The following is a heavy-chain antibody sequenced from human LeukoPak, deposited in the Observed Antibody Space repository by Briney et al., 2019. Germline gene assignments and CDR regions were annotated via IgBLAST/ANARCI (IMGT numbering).Heavy chain of an antibody. D-gene: IGHD2-2*01. CDR1: GGSTSSYY. J-gene: IGHJ6*03. V-gene: IGHV4-59*01. Sequence: SETLSLTCTVSGGSTSSYYWSWIRQPPGKGLEWIGYIYYSGSTNYNPSLKSRVTISVDTSKNQFSLKLSSVTAADTAVYHCAREAIVVVPAAIFENYYYYMDVWGKGTTVTVSS. CDR2: IYYSGST. CDR3: AREAIVVVPAAIFENYYYYMDV.